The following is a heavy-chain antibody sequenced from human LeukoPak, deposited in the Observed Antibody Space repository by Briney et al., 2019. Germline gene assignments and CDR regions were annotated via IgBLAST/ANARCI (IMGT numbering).Heavy chain of an antibody. V-gene: IGHV3-21*01. Sequence: GGSLRLSCEASGFTFSAYAMTWVRQAPGKGLEWVSSISSSSSYIYYADSVKGRFTISRDNAKNSLYLQMNSLRAEDTAVYYCARRYGDYSGFDYWGQGTLVTVSS. J-gene: IGHJ4*02. D-gene: IGHD4-17*01. CDR1: GFTFSAYA. CDR3: ARRYGDYSGFDY. CDR2: ISSSSSYI.